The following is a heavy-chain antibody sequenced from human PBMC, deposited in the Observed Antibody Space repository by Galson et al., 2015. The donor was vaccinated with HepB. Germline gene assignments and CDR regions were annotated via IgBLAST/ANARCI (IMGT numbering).Heavy chain of an antibody. D-gene: IGHD3-9*01. Sequence: QSGAEVKKPGESLKISCKASGYTFTSYGINWVRQAPGQGLEWMGRISTYNDDTNYAQKLQGRVTMTTDTSTSTAYMELRSLRSDDTAVYYCAIYDILTGRSGSDPWGQGTLVTVSS. CDR1: GYTFTSYG. J-gene: IGHJ5*02. V-gene: IGHV1-18*01. CDR3: AIYDILTGRSGSDP. CDR2: ISTYNDDT.